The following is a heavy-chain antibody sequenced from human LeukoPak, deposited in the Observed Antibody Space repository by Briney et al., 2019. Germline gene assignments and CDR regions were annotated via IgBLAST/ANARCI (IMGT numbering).Heavy chain of an antibody. D-gene: IGHD6-6*01. CDR1: GYTFTGYY. CDR2: INPNSGGT. J-gene: IGHJ4*02. CDR3: ARPDDSSSCYFDY. V-gene: IGHV1-2*02. Sequence: ASVKVSCKASGYTFTGYYMHWVRQAPGQGLEWMGWINPNSGGTNYAQKFQGRVTMTRDTSISTAYMELSRLRSDDTAVYYCARPDDSSSCYFDYWGQGTLVTVSS.